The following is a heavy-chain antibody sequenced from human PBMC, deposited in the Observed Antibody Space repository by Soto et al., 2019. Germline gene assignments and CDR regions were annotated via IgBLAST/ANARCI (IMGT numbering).Heavy chain of an antibody. V-gene: IGHV3-7*03. CDR3: ARDPDAKIGGSFDC. Sequence: GRSLRLSGGASRFIFGSYWMIWVRQAPGKGLEWVANIKSDGSEKNYVDSVKGRFTITRDNAKNSVYLQMNNLGAEDTAVYCCARDPDAKIGGSFDCWGQGSLVTVSS. CDR1: RFIFGSYW. D-gene: IGHD1-26*01. J-gene: IGHJ4*02. CDR2: IKSDGSEK.